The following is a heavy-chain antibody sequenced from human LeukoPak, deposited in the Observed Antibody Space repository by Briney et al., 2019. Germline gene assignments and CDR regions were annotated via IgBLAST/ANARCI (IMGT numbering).Heavy chain of an antibody. CDR3: ARVLDFWSGYSKGYFDY. CDR1: GFTFSSYG. J-gene: IGHJ4*02. D-gene: IGHD3-3*01. V-gene: IGHV3-7*01. CDR2: IKYDGSEE. Sequence: GGSLRLSCAASGFTFSSYGMHWVRQAPGKGLEWVANIKYDGSEENYVDSVKGRFTISRDNAKNSLYLQMNSLRAEDTAVYYCARVLDFWSGYSKGYFDYWGQGTLVTVSS.